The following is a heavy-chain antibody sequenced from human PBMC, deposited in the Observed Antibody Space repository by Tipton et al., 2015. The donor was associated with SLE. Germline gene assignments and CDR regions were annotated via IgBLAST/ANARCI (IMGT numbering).Heavy chain of an antibody. Sequence: FTCTVSGGSISSGSYYWSWIRQPAGKGLEWIGRIYTSGSTNYNPSLKSRVTISVDTSKNQFSLKLSSVTAADTAVYYCASGAVVSPFDYWGQGTLVTVSS. CDR1: GGSISSGSYY. V-gene: IGHV4-61*02. CDR3: ASGAVVSPFDY. D-gene: IGHD4-23*01. J-gene: IGHJ4*02. CDR2: IYTSGST.